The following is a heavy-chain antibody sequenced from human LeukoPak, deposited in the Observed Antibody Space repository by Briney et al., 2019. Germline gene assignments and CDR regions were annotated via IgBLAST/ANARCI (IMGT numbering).Heavy chain of an antibody. D-gene: IGHD2-21*02. V-gene: IGHV4-59*01. CDR1: GGSISSYY. CDR3: ARHAYCGGDCYSRPRAFDI. Sequence: SETLSLICTVSGGSISSYYWSWIRQHPGKGLEWIGYILYSGGTNYNPSLKSRVTISVDTSKNQFSQKLGSATAAHTAVYYCARHAYCGGDCYSRPRAFDIWGQGTMVTVSS. J-gene: IGHJ3*02. CDR2: ILYSGGT.